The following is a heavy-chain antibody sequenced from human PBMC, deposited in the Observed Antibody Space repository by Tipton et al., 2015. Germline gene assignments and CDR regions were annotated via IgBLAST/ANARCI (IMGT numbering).Heavy chain of an antibody. CDR3: AREAIFGVAYWFDP. J-gene: IGHJ5*02. V-gene: IGHV4-38-2*02. CDR1: GYSISSGYY. CDR2: FFHSGNT. D-gene: IGHD3-3*01. Sequence: TLSLTCDVSGYSISSGYYWSWIRQPPGKGLEWIGSFFHSGNTFHNPSLRSRVIISVDTSKNQFSLTVTSVTAADTAVYYCAREAIFGVAYWFDPWGPGTLVTVSS.